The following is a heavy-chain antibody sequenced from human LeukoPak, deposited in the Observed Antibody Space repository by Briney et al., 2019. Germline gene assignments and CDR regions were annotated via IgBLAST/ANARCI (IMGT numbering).Heavy chain of an antibody. CDR2: VRSETDGGTT. D-gene: IGHD2-2*01. CDR1: GFTFSNAW. Sequence: GGSLRLSCAASGFTFSNAWMSWVRQAPGKGREWVSRVRSETDGGTTDYAAPVQGRFTISRDDSKNTLYLQMNSLETDDTAVYYCTTLSYAAAPTWGQGTLVTVSS. CDR3: TTLSYAAAPT. J-gene: IGHJ5*02. V-gene: IGHV3-15*01.